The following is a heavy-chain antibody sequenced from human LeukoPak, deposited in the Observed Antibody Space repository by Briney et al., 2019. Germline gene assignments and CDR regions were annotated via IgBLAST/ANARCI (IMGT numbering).Heavy chain of an antibody. D-gene: IGHD6-13*01. V-gene: IGHV4-59*01. J-gene: IGHJ4*02. CDR2: IYSSGST. CDR1: GASIGSFY. CDR3: ARGYSSSWNYFDY. Sequence: SETLSLTCTVSGASIGSFYWSWIRQPPGKGLEWIGCIYSSGSTNSNPSLKGRVTISVDTSKKQFSLKLSSVTAADTAVYYCARGYSSSWNYFDYWGQGTLVTVSS.